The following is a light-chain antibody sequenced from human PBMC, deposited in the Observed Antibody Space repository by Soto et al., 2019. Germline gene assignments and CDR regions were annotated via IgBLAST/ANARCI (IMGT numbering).Light chain of an antibody. V-gene: IGKV3-15*01. J-gene: IGKJ1*01. Sequence: EIVLTQSRAALSVSPGDSATLSCMASQSVSNNLAWYQQRPGQAPTLLIYRASEWATGVPDRFSGRGSGTEFTLTISSLQSDDFVVYFXXXXXXXPTWTFGQGTKVDI. CDR1: QSVSNN. CDR2: RAS. CDR3: XXXXXXPTWT.